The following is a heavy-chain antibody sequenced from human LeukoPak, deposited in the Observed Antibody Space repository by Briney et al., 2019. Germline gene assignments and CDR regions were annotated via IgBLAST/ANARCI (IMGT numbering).Heavy chain of an antibody. J-gene: IGHJ3*02. D-gene: IGHD2-2*01. CDR3: AREKGYCSSTSCYVAGGGAFDI. CDR2: IYYSGST. V-gene: IGHV4-59*12. Sequence: PSETLSLTCTVSGGSISSYYWSWIRQSPGKGLEWIGYIYYSGSTNYSPSLKSRVTISVDTSKNQFSLKVSSVTAADTAVYYCAREKGYCSSTSCYVAGGGAFDIWGQGTMVTVSS. CDR1: GGSISSYY.